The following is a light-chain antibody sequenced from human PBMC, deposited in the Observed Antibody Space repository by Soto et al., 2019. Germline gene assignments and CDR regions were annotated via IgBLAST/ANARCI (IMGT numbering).Light chain of an antibody. CDR3: QQSYMDPIT. V-gene: IGKV1-39*01. CDR1: QSISTY. CDR2: DAS. Sequence: DIQMAQSPSSLSASVGNRATVTCRASQSISTYLNWYQKKPGKAPNXLIYDASRLQSGVPSRFSGSGGGTDCTLSISSVQPEDVATYFCQQSYMDPITFSQGTRLEIK. J-gene: IGKJ5*01.